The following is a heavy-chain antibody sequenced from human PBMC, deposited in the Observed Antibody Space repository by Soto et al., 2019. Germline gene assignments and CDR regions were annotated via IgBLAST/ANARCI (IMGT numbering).Heavy chain of an antibody. CDR2: INQDGSEK. D-gene: IGHD1-26*01. V-gene: IGHV3-7*04. CDR3: SGGVGDAF. J-gene: IGHJ4*02. CDR1: ESTVSRDW. Sequence: EVHLVESGGGLVQTGGSLRLSCAIFESTVSRDWMNWVRQATGKGLEWVAHINQDGSEKYYVDSVKGRFTISRDNAKKSLYLQMNSRTPADTAMYYCSGGVGDAFWGQGTLVTVSS.